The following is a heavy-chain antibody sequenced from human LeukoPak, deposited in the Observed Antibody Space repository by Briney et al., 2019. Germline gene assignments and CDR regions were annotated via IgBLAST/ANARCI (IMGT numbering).Heavy chain of an antibody. V-gene: IGHV3-23*01. Sequence: GGSLRLSCAASGFTFSSYAMSWVRQALGKGLEWVSAISGSGGSTYYADSVKGRFTISRDNSKNTLYLKMTSLRAEDTAVYYCAKGRGSYVELHSYFDYWGQGTRVTVSS. CDR1: GFTFSSYA. CDR3: AKGRGSYVELHSYFDY. D-gene: IGHD1-26*01. J-gene: IGHJ4*02. CDR2: ISGSGGST.